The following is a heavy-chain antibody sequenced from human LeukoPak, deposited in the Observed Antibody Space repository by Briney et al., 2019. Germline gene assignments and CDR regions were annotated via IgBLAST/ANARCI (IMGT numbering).Heavy chain of an antibody. CDR2: IYYSGST. D-gene: IGHD1-7*01. CDR3: ARGTTRDYYGMDV. V-gene: IGHV4-59*01. CDR1: GGSISSCY. Sequence: NPSETLSLTCTVSGGSISSCYWSWIRQPPGKGLEWIGYIYYSGSTNFNPSLKSRVTISVDTSKNQFSLKLSSVTAADTAVYYCARGTTRDYYGMDVWGQGTTVTVSS. J-gene: IGHJ6*02.